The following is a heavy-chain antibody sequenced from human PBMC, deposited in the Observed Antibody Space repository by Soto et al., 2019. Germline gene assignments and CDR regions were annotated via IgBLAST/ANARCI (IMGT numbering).Heavy chain of an antibody. CDR1: GFTFSNFG. CDR2: ISSDGGDK. Sequence: QVQLVESGGGVVQPGRSPRLSCAASGFTFSNFGMHWVRQAPGKGLEWVAAISSDGGDKYYSHSVKDRFTISRDNSKXXXXXXXXXXXXXXXXXXXXXXXXXVARQELDHWGQGILVTVSS. D-gene: IGHD2-15*01. V-gene: IGHV3-30*03. J-gene: IGHJ4*02. CDR3: XXXXXVARQELDH.